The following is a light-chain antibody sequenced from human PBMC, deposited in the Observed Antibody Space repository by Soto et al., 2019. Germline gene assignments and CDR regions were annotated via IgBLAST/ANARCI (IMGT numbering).Light chain of an antibody. Sequence: EVVLTQSPGTLSLSPGERDALYWRASQTVSLSYLAWYQPKPGQAPRLLIYGASSRATGIPDRFSGGRSGTDGTLTLSRLEPEDCSMDYCQQYFTSPLPFAGGT. CDR1: QTVSLSY. CDR2: GAS. J-gene: IGKJ4*01. CDR3: QQYFTSPLP. V-gene: IGKV3-20*01.